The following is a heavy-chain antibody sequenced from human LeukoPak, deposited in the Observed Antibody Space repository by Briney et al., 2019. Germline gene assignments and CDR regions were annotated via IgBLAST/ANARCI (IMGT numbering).Heavy chain of an antibody. V-gene: IGHV3-23*01. CDR2: ITGSGSGI. Sequence: GGSLRLSFAASGFTFRNYARSWVRQALGKGLEKFPAITGSGSGIYYADSMKSRFTNSRDNSKNTLYLQINSLRAEDTAVYHCAKWGDYDVLTGHYVSDYWGQGTLVTVSS. CDR1: GFTFRNYA. D-gene: IGHD3-9*01. J-gene: IGHJ4*02. CDR3: AKWGDYDVLTGHYVSDY.